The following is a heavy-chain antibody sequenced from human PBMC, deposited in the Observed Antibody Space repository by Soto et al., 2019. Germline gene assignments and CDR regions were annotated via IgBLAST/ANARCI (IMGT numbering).Heavy chain of an antibody. CDR1: GYTFTSYA. Sequence: QVQLVQSEAEVKKPGASVKVSCKASGYTFTSYAIHWVRQAPGQRLEWMGWINAGNGNTKYSQKFQDRVTISRDTSASTAYMELSSLRSEDTAVYYCARDLGGWPDYWGQGTLVTVSS. D-gene: IGHD6-19*01. J-gene: IGHJ4*02. CDR3: ARDLGGWPDY. V-gene: IGHV1-3*01. CDR2: INAGNGNT.